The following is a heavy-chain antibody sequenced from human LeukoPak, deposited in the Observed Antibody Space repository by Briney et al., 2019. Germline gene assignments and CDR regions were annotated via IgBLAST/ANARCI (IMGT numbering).Heavy chain of an antibody. CDR1: GGSISSSSYY. CDR2: IYYSGST. V-gene: IGHV4-39*01. Sequence: SETLSLTCTVSGGSISSSSYYWGWIRQPPGKGLEWIGSIYYSGSTYYNPSLKSRVTISVDTSKNQFSLKLSSVTAADTAVYCCARRLAAESYYFDYWGQGTLVTVSS. J-gene: IGHJ4*02. CDR3: ARRLAAESYYFDY. D-gene: IGHD6-13*01.